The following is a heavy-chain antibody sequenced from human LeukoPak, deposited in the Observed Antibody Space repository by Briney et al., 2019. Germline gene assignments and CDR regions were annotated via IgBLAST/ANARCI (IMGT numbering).Heavy chain of an antibody. J-gene: IGHJ3*01. D-gene: IGHD6-13*01. CDR2: IGSSGST. V-gene: IGHV3-11*01. CDR1: GFTFSDFY. CDR3: ATEIGVSAASFDV. Sequence: GGSLRLSCAASGFTFSDFYMSWIRQAPGKGLECVAFIGSSGSTKYADSVQGRFTISRDNTKNSLYLQMHSLRADDSALYYCATEIGVSAASFDVWGQGTVVTVSS.